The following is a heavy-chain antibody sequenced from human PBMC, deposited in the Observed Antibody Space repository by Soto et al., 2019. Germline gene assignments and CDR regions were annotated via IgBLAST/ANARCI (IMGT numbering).Heavy chain of an antibody. CDR3: AKDSDHTYDY. Sequence: VKVSCKASGGTFSSYAISWVRQAPGHGLEWMGGIIPIFGTTNYAQKFQGRVTITADESTSTAYMELRSLKSEDTAVYYCAKDSDHTYDYWGQGTLVTVSS. CDR2: IIPIFGTT. V-gene: IGHV1-69*01. CDR1: GGTFSSYA. J-gene: IGHJ4*02.